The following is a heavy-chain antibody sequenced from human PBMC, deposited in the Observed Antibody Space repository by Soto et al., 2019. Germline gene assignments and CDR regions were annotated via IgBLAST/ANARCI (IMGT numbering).Heavy chain of an antibody. CDR3: ARGYSSSWYNDY. CDR2: IFYSGST. Sequence: SETLSLTCTASGGSIGTYYWSLIRQPPAKGLEWIGYIFYSGSTNYNPSLKSRVTISVDTSKNQFSLKLSSVTAADTAVYYCARGYSSSWYNDYWGQGTLVTVSS. D-gene: IGHD6-13*01. V-gene: IGHV4-59*01. J-gene: IGHJ4*02. CDR1: GGSIGTYY.